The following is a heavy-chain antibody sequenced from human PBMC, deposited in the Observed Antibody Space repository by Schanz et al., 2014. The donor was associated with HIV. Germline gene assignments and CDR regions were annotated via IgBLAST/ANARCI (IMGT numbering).Heavy chain of an antibody. CDR1: GFTFTSFG. V-gene: IGHV3-23*04. CDR3: ARTAPTKYYYDSSGVRGAFDI. J-gene: IGHJ3*02. Sequence: VQLVESGGGVVQPGRSLRLSCAASGFTFTSFGMHWVRQAPGKGLDRVSTISGSGDNTFYADSVKGRFTISRDSSKNTLYLQMNGLRAEDTAVYYCARTAPTKYYYDSSGVRGAFDIWGQGTMVTVS. CDR2: ISGSGDNT. D-gene: IGHD3-22*01.